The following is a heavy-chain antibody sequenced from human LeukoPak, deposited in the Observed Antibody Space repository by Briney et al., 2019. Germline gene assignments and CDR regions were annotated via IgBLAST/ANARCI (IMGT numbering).Heavy chain of an antibody. CDR2: INPNSGGT. Sequence: ASVKVSCKASGYTLTGYYIHWVRQAPGQGLEWMGWINPNSGGTNYAQKFQGRVTMTRDTSISTAYMELSRLRSDDTAVYYCARSTGDFWSGYRYYFDYWGQGTLVTVSS. V-gene: IGHV1-2*02. J-gene: IGHJ4*02. D-gene: IGHD3-3*01. CDR3: ARSTGDFWSGYRYYFDY. CDR1: GYTLTGYY.